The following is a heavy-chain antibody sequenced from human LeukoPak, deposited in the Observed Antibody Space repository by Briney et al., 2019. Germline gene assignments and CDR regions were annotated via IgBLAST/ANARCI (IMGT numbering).Heavy chain of an antibody. D-gene: IGHD4-11*01. Sequence: PSGTLSLTRTCSGGTLICYYWSWMRQPPGKGLAGIGYIYTSGSTNYNPSLKSRVTISVDTSKNQFSLKLSAVTAADTAVYYCARLTGKSYYYYYYMDVWRKGTTVTVSS. J-gene: IGHJ6*03. V-gene: IGHV4-4*09. CDR1: GGTLICYY. CDR3: ARLTGKSYYYYYYMDV. CDR2: IYTSGST.